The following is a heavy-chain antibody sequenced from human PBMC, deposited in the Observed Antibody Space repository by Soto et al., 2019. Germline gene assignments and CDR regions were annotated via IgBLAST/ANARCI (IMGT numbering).Heavy chain of an antibody. J-gene: IGHJ4*02. CDR1: GFTFSNYG. V-gene: IGHV3-30*03. CDR2: ISYDGSDK. D-gene: IGHD2-15*01. Sequence: GGSLRLSCAASGFTFSNYGMHWVRQAPGKGLEWVAVISYDGSDKYYADSVKGRFTISRDNSKNTLYLQMNSLRAEDTAVYYCATDGDCSGGSCYSSPDNWGQGALVTVSS. CDR3: ATDGDCSGGSCYSSPDN.